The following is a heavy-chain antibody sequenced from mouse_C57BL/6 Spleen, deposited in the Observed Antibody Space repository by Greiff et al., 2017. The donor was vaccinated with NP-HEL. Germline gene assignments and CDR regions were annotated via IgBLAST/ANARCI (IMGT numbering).Heavy chain of an antibody. CDR1: GYAFSSSW. V-gene: IGHV1-82*01. D-gene: IGHD1-1*01. Sequence: VQLVESGPELVKPGASVKISCKASGYAFSSSWMNWVKQRPGKGLEWIGRIYPGDGDTNYNGKFKGKATLTADKSSSTAYMQLSSLTSEDSAVYFCARDYGSSYVDAMDYWGQGTSVTVSS. J-gene: IGHJ4*01. CDR3: ARDYGSSYVDAMDY. CDR2: IYPGDGDT.